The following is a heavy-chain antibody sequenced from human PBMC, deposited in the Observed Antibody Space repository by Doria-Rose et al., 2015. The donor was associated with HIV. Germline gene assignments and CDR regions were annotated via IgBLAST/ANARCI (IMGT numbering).Heavy chain of an antibody. CDR2: IYPADSDT. D-gene: IGHD4-17*01. CDR3: ARLKSAIDDYGDYTDKYYFDL. J-gene: IGHJ4*02. V-gene: IGHV5-51*01. Sequence: VRQMPGKGLECMGIIYPADSDTRYRPSFQGQVTMSVDKSKNTAYLQWNSLKASDAAMYYCARLKSAIDDYGDYTDKYYFDLWGQGTLVTVSS.